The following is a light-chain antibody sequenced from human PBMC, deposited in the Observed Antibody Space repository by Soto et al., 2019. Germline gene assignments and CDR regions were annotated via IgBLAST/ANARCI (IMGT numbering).Light chain of an antibody. J-gene: IGKJ5*01. V-gene: IGKV3-20*01. CDR1: QSVNFY. CDR3: QQYNNWPIT. CDR2: DAS. Sequence: EIVLTQSPGSLSLSPGERATLSCRASQSVNFYLAWYQQKPGQAPRLLISDASSRATDVPDRFSGSGSGTDFSLTISRLEPEDFAVYYCQQYNNWPITFGQGTRLEI.